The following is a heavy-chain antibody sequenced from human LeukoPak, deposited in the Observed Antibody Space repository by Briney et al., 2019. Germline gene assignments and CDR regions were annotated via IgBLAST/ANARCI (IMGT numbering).Heavy chain of an antibody. CDR1: GFTFRAYA. Sequence: GGSLRLSCAASGFTFRAYAMHWVRQAPGQGLEWAAVISYDGSRTYTADSVKGRITISRDNSEDTVYLHMNILRPEDTAVYYCARDARDYFDSTTSFDYWGQGTLLIVSS. V-gene: IGHV3-30*04. J-gene: IGHJ4*02. CDR2: ISYDGSRT. CDR3: ARDARDYFDSTTSFDY. D-gene: IGHD2/OR15-2a*01.